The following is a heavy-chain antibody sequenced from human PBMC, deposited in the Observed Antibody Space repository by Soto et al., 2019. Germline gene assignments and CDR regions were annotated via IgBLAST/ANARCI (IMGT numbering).Heavy chain of an antibody. Sequence: SETLSLTCTVSGGSISSGGYCWSWIRQHPGKGLEWIGYIYYSGSTYYNPSLKSRVTISVDTSKNQFSLKLSSVTAAHTAVYYCARDLNSEGWYGPWGQGTLVTVSS. D-gene: IGHD2-15*01. CDR1: GGSISSGGYC. CDR3: ARDLNSEGWYGP. J-gene: IGHJ5*02. V-gene: IGHV4-31*03. CDR2: IYYSGST.